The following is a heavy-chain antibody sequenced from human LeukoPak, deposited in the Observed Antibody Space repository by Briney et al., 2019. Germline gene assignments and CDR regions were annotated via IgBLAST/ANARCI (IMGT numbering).Heavy chain of an antibody. CDR2: IYHSGGT. CDR3: ARSGGSSWFPMVDY. J-gene: IGHJ4*02. V-gene: IGHV4-38-2*01. CDR1: GYSISSGYY. Sequence: SETLSLTCAVSGYSISSGYYWGWIRQPPGKGLEWIGSIYHSGGTYYNPSLKSRVTISVDTSKNQFSLKLSSVTAADTAVYYCARSGGSSWFPMVDYWGQGTLVTVSS. D-gene: IGHD6-13*01.